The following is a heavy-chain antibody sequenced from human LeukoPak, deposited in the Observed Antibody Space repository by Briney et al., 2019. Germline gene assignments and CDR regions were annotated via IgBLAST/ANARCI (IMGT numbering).Heavy chain of an antibody. V-gene: IGHV4-38-2*02. CDR2: IYHSGST. CDR3: ARASNSGSYFGY. J-gene: IGHJ4*02. D-gene: IGHD3-10*01. Sequence: PSETLSLTCTVSGYSISSGYYWGWIRQPPGKGLEWIGSIYHSGSTYYNPSLKSRVTISVDTSKNQFSLKLSSVTAADTAVYYCARASNSGSYFGYWGQGTLVTVSS. CDR1: GYSISSGYY.